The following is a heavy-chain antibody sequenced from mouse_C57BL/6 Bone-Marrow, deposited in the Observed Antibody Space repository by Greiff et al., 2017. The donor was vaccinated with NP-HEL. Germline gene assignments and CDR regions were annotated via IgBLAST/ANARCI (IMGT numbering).Heavy chain of an antibody. Sequence: EVMLVESGGGLVQPGGSLKLSCAASGFTFSDYYMYWVRQTPEKRLEWVAYISNGGGSTYYPDTVKGRFTISRDNAKNTLYLQMSRLKSEDTAMYYCAGGNYETYWGQGTLVTVSA. CDR1: GFTFSDYY. CDR2: ISNGGGST. CDR3: AGGNYETY. J-gene: IGHJ3*01. V-gene: IGHV5-12*01. D-gene: IGHD2-1*01.